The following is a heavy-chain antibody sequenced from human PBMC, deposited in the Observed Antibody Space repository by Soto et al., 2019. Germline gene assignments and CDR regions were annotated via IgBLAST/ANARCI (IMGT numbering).Heavy chain of an antibody. V-gene: IGHV1-46*04. D-gene: IGHD3-9*01. J-gene: IGHJ4*02. Sequence: QVQLVQSGAEVKKPGASVKLSCKASGYTFTSYYIHWVRQAPRQGLEWIGIINPNGGSTNYAYTLKGRLTVTRDTSTATVYMELGALTSEDTAVYYCARGLGLGDYWGQGTLVTVSS. CDR3: ARGLGLGDY. CDR1: GYTFTSYY. CDR2: INPNGGST.